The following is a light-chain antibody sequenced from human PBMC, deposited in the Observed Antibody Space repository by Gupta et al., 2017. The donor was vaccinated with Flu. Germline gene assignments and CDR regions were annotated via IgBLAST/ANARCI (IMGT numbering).Light chain of an antibody. CDR1: SSDVGAYNY. V-gene: IGLV2-8*01. CDR3: SSYAGSNYWV. J-gene: IGLJ2*01. Sequence: QSALSQPPSASESPGNSVTTSCTGTSSDVGAYNYVSWHQQHPGKAPKLMIYEVTKRPSGVPDRFSGSKSGDTASLTVSGIQADDEGDYYCSSYAGSNYWVFGGGTKLTVL. CDR2: EVT.